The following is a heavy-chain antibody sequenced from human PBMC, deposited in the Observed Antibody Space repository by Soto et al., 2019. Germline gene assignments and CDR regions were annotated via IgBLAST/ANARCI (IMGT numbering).Heavy chain of an antibody. CDR1: GYTFTNYW. CDR3: AASIFYYGMDV. J-gene: IGHJ6*02. V-gene: IGHV5-51*01. CDR2: IYPGDSDT. Sequence: GESLKISCKGSGYTFTNYWIGWVRQMPGKGLEWMGIIYPGDSDTKYNPSFQGQVTISADKSITTTYLRWTSLKASDTAIYYCAASIFYYGMDVWGQGATVTVSS.